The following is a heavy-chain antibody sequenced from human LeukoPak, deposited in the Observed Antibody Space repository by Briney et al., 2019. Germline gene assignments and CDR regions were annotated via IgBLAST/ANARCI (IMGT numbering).Heavy chain of an antibody. V-gene: IGHV3-74*01. D-gene: IGHD6-13*01. J-gene: IGHJ4*02. Sequence: GGSLRLSCAASGFTFSSYWMHWVRQAPGKGLVWVSRINRDGTITTYADSVKGRFTISRDNAKNTLYLQMNSLRVEDTAVYYCARESSSSLDHWGQGTLVTVSS. CDR1: GFTFSSYW. CDR3: ARESSSSLDH. CDR2: INRDGTIT.